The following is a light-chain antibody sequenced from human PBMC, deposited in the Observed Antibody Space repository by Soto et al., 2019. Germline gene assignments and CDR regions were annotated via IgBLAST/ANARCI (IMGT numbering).Light chain of an antibody. CDR3: FSYTTSSAPYV. J-gene: IGLJ1*01. V-gene: IGLV2-14*01. CDR1: TSDVGGYNY. CDR2: EVS. Sequence: QSVLTRPASVSGSAGQSITISCTGTTSDVGGYNYVSWYQQHPGKAPKLMIYEVSNRPSGVSNRFSGSKSGNTASLTISGLQAEDEAAYYCFSYTTSSAPYVFGTGTKVTVL.